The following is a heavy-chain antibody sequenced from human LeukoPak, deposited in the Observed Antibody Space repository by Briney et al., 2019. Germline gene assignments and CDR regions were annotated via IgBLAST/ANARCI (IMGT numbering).Heavy chain of an antibody. CDR3: ARGGFGSGSYYREFDY. D-gene: IGHD3-10*01. CDR2: INHSGST. Sequence: SGTLSLTCAVYGGSFSGYYWSWIRQPPGKGLEWIGEINHSGSTNYSPSLKGRVTISVDTSKNQFSLKLSSVTAADTAVYYCARGGFGSGSYYREFDYWGQGTLVTVSS. V-gene: IGHV4-34*01. CDR1: GGSFSGYY. J-gene: IGHJ4*02.